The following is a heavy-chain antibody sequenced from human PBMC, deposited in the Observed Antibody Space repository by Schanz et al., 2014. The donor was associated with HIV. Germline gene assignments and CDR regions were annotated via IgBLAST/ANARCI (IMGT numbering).Heavy chain of an antibody. Sequence: EVQLLESGGGLVQPGGSLRLSCAASGFTFSSYAMSWVRLAPGKGLEWVSTVGYGGDNTYYADSVEGRFTISRDNSKNTVYLQMNSLRAEDTALYYCARDAASHSYGSTMDVWGQGTTVTVSS. V-gene: IGHV3-23*01. D-gene: IGHD5-18*01. J-gene: IGHJ6*02. CDR1: GFTFSSYA. CDR3: ARDAASHSYGSTMDV. CDR2: VGYGGDNT.